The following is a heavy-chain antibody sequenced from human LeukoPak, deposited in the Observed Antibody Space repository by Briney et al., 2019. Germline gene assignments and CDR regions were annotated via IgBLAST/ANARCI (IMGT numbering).Heavy chain of an antibody. CDR2: ISYDGSNK. D-gene: IGHD3-9*01. CDR3: ARDRYLSAA. CDR1: GFTFSSYG. J-gene: IGHJ4*02. V-gene: IGHV3-30*03. Sequence: PGGSLRLSCAASGFTFSSYGMHWVRQAPGKGLEWVAVISYDGSNKYYADSVKGRFTISRDNSKNTLYLQMNSLRAEDTAVYYCARDRYLSAAWGQGTLVTVSS.